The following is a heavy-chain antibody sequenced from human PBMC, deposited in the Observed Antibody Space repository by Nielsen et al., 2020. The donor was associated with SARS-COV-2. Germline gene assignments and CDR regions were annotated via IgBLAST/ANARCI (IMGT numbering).Heavy chain of an antibody. Sequence: GESLKISCAASGFPFSSYEMNWVRQAPGKALEWLSYIGGNGRNIFYADSVKGRFTISRDNAENSLSLQMNSLRAEDTAVYYCARHWAAYYYDSSGYYFDYWGQGTLVTVSS. D-gene: IGHD3-22*01. CDR2: IGGNGRNI. V-gene: IGHV3-48*03. CDR3: ARHWAAYYYDSSGYYFDY. J-gene: IGHJ4*02. CDR1: GFPFSSYE.